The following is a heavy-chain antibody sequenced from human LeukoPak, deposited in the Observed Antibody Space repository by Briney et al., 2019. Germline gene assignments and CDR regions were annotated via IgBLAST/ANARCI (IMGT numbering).Heavy chain of an antibody. V-gene: IGHV3-23*01. CDR3: ARDWPSEWEQLPDYDAVDI. Sequence: GGSLRLSCAASGFTFSIHAMTWVRQAPGKGLEWVSTISGGGGNTYYADSVKGRLTISRDNSKNTLDLQMNSLRAEDTALYYCARDWPSEWEQLPDYDAVDIWGQGTMVTVSS. CDR1: GFTFSIHA. D-gene: IGHD1-26*01. CDR2: ISGGGGNT. J-gene: IGHJ3*02.